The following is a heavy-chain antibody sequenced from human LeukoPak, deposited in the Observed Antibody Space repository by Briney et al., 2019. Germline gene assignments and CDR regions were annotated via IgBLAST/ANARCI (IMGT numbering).Heavy chain of an antibody. V-gene: IGHV4-59*01. J-gene: IGHJ4*02. Sequence: SETLSLTCTVSGVSISSYYWSWIRQPPGKGLEWIGYIYYSGSTNYNPSLKSRVTISVDTSKNQFSLKLSSVTAADTAVYYCARGGYDYGVYFDNWGQGTLVTVSS. CDR3: ARGGYDYGVYFDN. CDR1: GVSISSYY. D-gene: IGHD5-12*01. CDR2: IYYSGST.